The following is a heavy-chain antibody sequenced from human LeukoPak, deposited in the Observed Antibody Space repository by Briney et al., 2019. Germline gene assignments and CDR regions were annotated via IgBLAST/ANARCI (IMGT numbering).Heavy chain of an antibody. Sequence: ASVKVSCKASGGTFSSYAISWVRQAPGQGLEWMGIINPSGGSTNYAQKFQGRVSMTRDTSTSTVYMELSSLRSEDTAKYWCARGYYDSSGYDPGLGYWGQGTLVTVSS. CDR1: GGTFSSYA. J-gene: IGHJ4*02. CDR3: ARGYYDSSGYDPGLGY. CDR2: INPSGGST. V-gene: IGHV1-46*01. D-gene: IGHD3-22*01.